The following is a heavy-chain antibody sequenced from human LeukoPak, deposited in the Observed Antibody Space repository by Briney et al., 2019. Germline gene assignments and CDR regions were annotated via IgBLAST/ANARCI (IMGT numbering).Heavy chain of an antibody. Sequence: GGSLRLSCAASGFTFSNAWMSWVRQAPGKGLEWVGRIKSKTDGGTTDYAAPVKGRFTISRDDSKNTLYLQMNSLKTEDTAVYYCTTPYDFWSGYWYYFDYWGQGTLVTVSS. CDR2: IKSKTDGGTT. J-gene: IGHJ4*02. CDR3: TTPYDFWSGYWYYFDY. D-gene: IGHD3-3*01. V-gene: IGHV3-15*01. CDR1: GFTFSNAW.